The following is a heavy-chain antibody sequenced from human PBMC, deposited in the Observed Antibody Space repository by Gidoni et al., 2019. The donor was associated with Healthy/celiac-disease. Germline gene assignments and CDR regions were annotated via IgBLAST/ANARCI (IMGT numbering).Heavy chain of an antibody. Sequence: QVQLQESGPGLVKPSQTLSLTGTVSGGSNSSGSYYWSWIRQPAGKGLEWIGRIYTSGSTNYNPSLKSRVTLSVDTSKNQFSLKLSSVTAADTAVYYCARGGGSSWYSHIDYWGQGTLVTVSS. CDR2: IYTSGST. CDR3: ARGGGSSWYSHIDY. CDR1: GGSNSSGSYY. D-gene: IGHD6-13*01. V-gene: IGHV4-61*02. J-gene: IGHJ4*02.